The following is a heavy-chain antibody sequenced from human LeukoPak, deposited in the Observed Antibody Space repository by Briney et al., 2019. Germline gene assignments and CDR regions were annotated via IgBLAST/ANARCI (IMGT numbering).Heavy chain of an antibody. CDR2: VYHSRTT. Sequence: SETLSLTCGVSGYSISSGYYWAWIRQPPGKGLEWVATVYHSRTTYYNPSLKSRVMILIDTSKNQFSLKLNSVTAADTAVYYCARMGAGLNWFDPWGQGTLVTVSS. CDR1: GYSISSGYY. J-gene: IGHJ5*02. V-gene: IGHV4-38-2*01. CDR3: ARMGAGLNWFDP. D-gene: IGHD1-26*01.